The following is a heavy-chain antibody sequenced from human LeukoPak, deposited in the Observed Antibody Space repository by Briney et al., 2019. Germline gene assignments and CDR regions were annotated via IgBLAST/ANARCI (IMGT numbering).Heavy chain of an antibody. D-gene: IGHD3-9*01. V-gene: IGHV4-39*01. CDR2: IYYTGSS. CDR3: ARLSKGRYFDYIFDF. Sequence: SETLSLTCAVSGGSVSSSTYYWGWIRQPPGKGLAWIGNIYYTGSSYYNPSLKSRVTMSVDTSKNQFSLKMNSVTAADTAVYYCARLSKGRYFDYIFDFWGQGTLLTVSS. J-gene: IGHJ4*02. CDR1: GGSVSSSTYY.